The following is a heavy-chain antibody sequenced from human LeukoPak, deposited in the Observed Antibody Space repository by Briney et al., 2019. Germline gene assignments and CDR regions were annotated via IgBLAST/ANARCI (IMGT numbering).Heavy chain of an antibody. CDR2: INPNSGGT. J-gene: IGHJ5*02. CDR3: ARTPPHYDILTGFPWFDP. D-gene: IGHD3-9*01. CDR1: GYTFTGYY. Sequence: ASVKVSCKASGYTFTGYYMHWVRQAPGQGLEWMGWINPNSGGTNYAQKFQGRVTMTRDTSISTAYMELSRLRSDDTAVYYCARTPPHYDILTGFPWFDPWGQGTLVTVSS. V-gene: IGHV1-2*02.